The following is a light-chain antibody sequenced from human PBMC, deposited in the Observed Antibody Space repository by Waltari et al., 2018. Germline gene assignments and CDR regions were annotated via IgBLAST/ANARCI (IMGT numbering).Light chain of an antibody. Sequence: DIQMTQSRSSLTAYVGDRLTISCRARQRISSYLNWYQQKPGKAPRLLIYGATSLQSGVPSRFSGSGSGTDFTLTISSLQPEDFATYYCQQTYRTPRTFGQGTKVDI. J-gene: IGKJ1*01. V-gene: IGKV1-39*01. CDR2: GAT. CDR1: QRISSY. CDR3: QQTYRTPRT.